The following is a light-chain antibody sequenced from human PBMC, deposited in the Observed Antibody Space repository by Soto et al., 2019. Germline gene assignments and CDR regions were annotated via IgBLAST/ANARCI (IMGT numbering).Light chain of an antibody. CDR2: GNS. J-gene: IGLJ2*01. V-gene: IGLV1-40*01. CDR1: SSDIGAGYY. Sequence: QSVLTQPRSVSGSPGQRVTISCTGSSSDIGAGYYVHWYQHLPGTAPKLLIYGNSNRPSGVPDRFSGSKSGTTASLAITGLQAEDEDDYYCQSYDASLSVSVFGGGTKLTVL. CDR3: QSYDASLSVSV.